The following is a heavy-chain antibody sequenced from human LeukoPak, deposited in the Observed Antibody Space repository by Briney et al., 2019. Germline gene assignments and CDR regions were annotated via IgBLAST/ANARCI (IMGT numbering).Heavy chain of an antibody. CDR1: GYTLTSYG. CDR3: ARDFDVVVIATTPFDY. D-gene: IGHD2-21*01. J-gene: IGHJ4*02. V-gene: IGHV1-18*01. CDR2: ISAYNGNT. Sequence: ASVKVSCEASGYTLTSYGISWVRQAPGQGLEWMGWISAYNGNTNYAQKLQGRVTMTTDTSTSTAYMELRSLRSDDTAVYYCARDFDVVVIATTPFDYWGQGTLVTVSS.